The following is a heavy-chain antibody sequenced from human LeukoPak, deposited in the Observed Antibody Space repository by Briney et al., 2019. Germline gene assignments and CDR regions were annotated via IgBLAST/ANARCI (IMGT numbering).Heavy chain of an antibody. D-gene: IGHD1-26*01. CDR1: GFTFKTHA. CDR2: INQDGTDK. J-gene: IGHJ5*02. CDR3: AREIVGTHKSRFDP. V-gene: IGHV3-7*03. Sequence: PGGSLRLSCAASGFTFKTHAMSWVRQAPGKGLEWVANINQDGTDKYYVDSVKGRFTISRDNAKNSLYLQMNSLRAEDTAVYYCAREIVGTHKSRFDPWGQGTLVTVSS.